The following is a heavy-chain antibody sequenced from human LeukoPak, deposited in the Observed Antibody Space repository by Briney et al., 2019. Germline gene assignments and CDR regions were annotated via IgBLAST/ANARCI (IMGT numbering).Heavy chain of an antibody. CDR2: ISYDGGNK. Sequence: GGSLRLSCAASGFTFSSYAMHWVRQAPGKGLEWVAVISYDGGNKYYIDSVKGRFTISRDNSKNTLYLQMNSLSAEDTAVYYCAKVHLTYYYDSSGYGFQDYWGQGALATVSS. CDR3: AKVHLTYYYDSSGYGFQDY. J-gene: IGHJ4*02. D-gene: IGHD3-22*01. CDR1: GFTFSSYA. V-gene: IGHV3-30*18.